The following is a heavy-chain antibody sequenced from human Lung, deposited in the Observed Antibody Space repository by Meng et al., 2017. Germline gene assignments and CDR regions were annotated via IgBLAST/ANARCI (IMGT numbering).Heavy chain of an antibody. J-gene: IGHJ4*02. D-gene: IGHD4-11*01. CDR3: ARGPTTMAHDFDY. Sequence: QVQPQQGSSGLLKPSETLSLTCVVSGGSFSDYYWSWIRQPPGKGLEWIGEINHSGSTNYNPSLESRATISVDTSQNNLSLKLSSVTAADSAVYYCARGPTTMAHDFDYWGQGTLVTVSS. V-gene: IGHV4-34*01. CDR1: GGSFSDYY. CDR2: INHSGST.